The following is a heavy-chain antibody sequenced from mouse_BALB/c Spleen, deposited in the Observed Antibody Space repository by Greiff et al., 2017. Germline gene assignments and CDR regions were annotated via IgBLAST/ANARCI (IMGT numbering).Heavy chain of an antibody. J-gene: IGHJ3*01. V-gene: IGHV1-54*01. CDR3: ARSEIYYGYGRFAY. CDR2: INPGSGGT. CDR1: GYAFTNYL. Sequence: QVQLQQSGAELVRPGTSVKVSCKASGYAFTNYLIEWVKQRPGQGLEWIGVINPGSGGTNYNEKFKGKATLTADKSSSTAYMQLSSLTSDDSAVYFCARSEIYYGYGRFAYWGQGTLVTVSA. D-gene: IGHD2-2*01.